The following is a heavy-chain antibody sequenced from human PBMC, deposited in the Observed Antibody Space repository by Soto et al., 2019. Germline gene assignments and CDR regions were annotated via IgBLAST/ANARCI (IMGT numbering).Heavy chain of an antibody. CDR1: GFTFSSYA. CDR3: AKEIKMIVVETFAY. V-gene: IGHV3-23*01. J-gene: IGHJ4*02. D-gene: IGHD3-22*01. Sequence: GGSLTLSCAASGFTFSSYAMSWDRQAPGKGLEWVSAISGSGGSTYYADSVKGRFTISRDNSKNTLYLQMNSLRAEDTAVYYCAKEIKMIVVETFAYWGQGTLVTVSS. CDR2: ISGSGGST.